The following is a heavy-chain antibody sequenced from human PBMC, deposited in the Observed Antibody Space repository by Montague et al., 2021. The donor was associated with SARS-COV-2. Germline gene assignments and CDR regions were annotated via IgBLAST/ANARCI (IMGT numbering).Heavy chain of an antibody. CDR1: GYTFPSYG. V-gene: IGHV1-18*01. D-gene: IGHD3-22*01. J-gene: IGHJ4*02. CDR3: ARARGNYFDSSGEPFDY. Sequence: SVKVSCKASGYTFPSYGITWVRQAPGQGLEWMGWISAYNGNTNYAQKFQGRASMTTDTSTTTAYMELRSLISGDTAVYYCARARGNYFDSSGEPFDYWGQGTLVTVSS. CDR2: ISAYNGNT.